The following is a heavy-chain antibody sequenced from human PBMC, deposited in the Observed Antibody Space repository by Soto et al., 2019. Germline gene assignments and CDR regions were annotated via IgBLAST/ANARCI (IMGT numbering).Heavy chain of an antibody. CDR1: GFTFNTYA. CDR2: ISGSGGTT. D-gene: IGHD6-13*01. Sequence: GGSLRLSCAASGFTFNTYAMNWVRQAPGKGLEWVASISGSGGTTYYADSVKGRFAISRDNAKNSLHLQMNSLSAEDTAFYYCVKDESINWYSGHFRHWGQGTLVTVSS. J-gene: IGHJ1*01. V-gene: IGHV3-23*01. CDR3: VKDESINWYSGHFRH.